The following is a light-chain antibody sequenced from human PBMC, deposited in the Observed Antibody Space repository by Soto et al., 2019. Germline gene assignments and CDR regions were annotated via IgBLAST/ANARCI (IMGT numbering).Light chain of an antibody. Sequence: DIVMTQSPATLSESPGERVTLSCRASQSVSRNLGWYPQRLGQAHRLHIYDASTRATGIPDRFSGSGSGTECTLTIGSLQSEDFAVFYCRHYNNWPPCEVTFGGGTKVEIK. J-gene: IGKJ4*01. V-gene: IGKV3D-15*01. CDR2: DAS. CDR3: RHYNNWPPCEVT. CDR1: QSVSRN.